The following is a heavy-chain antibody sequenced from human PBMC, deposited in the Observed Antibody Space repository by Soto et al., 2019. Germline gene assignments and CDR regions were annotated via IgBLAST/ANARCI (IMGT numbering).Heavy chain of an antibody. CDR2: ISYDGSNK. J-gene: IGHJ6*02. D-gene: IGHD3-22*01. Sequence: HTGGSLRLSCAASGFTFSSYGMHWVRQAPGKGLEWVAVISYDGSNKYYADSVKGRFTISRDNSKNTLYLQMNSLRAEDTAVYYCAKEMIVVVMEGDGMDVWGQGTTVTVSS. CDR3: AKEMIVVVMEGDGMDV. V-gene: IGHV3-30*18. CDR1: GFTFSSYG.